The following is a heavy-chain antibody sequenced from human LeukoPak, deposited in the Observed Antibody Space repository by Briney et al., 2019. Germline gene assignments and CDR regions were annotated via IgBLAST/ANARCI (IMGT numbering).Heavy chain of an antibody. V-gene: IGHV3-7*01. CDR1: GFTFSSHW. Sequence: GGSLRLSCAASGFTFSSHWISWVRQAPGKGLEWVAHINQDGSQKYYVDSVEGRFAISRDNAKNSLYLQMNSLRAEDTAVYYCAKDKGSDYDFWSGHLYYYGMDVWGQGTTVTVSS. J-gene: IGHJ6*02. CDR2: INQDGSQK. D-gene: IGHD3-3*01. CDR3: AKDKGSDYDFWSGHLYYYGMDV.